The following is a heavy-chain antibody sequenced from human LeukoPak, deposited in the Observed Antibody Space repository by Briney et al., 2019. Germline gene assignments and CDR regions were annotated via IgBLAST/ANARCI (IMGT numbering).Heavy chain of an antibody. CDR2: MKPNSGNA. CDR3: ARRYYNDGSGLRLDV. D-gene: IGHD3-22*01. Sequence: ASVKVSRKASGYTFTSYDINWVRQAAGLGLEWMGWMKPNSGNAAYAQKFQGRVTMTRDTSISTAYMELSSLRSEDTAVYYCARRYYNDGSGLRLDVWGKGTPVTVSS. CDR1: GYTFTSYD. V-gene: IGHV1-8*01. J-gene: IGHJ6*04.